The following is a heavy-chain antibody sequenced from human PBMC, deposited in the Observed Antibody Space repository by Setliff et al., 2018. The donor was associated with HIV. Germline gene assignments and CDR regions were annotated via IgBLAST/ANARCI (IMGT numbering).Heavy chain of an antibody. V-gene: IGHV4-34*01. CDR2: INHSGST. CDR3: ARGIDSSGYHGDY. CDR1: GGSFSGYY. Sequence: SETLSLTCAVYGGSFSGYYWSWIRQPPGRGLEWIGEINHSGSTNYNPSLKSRVTISVDTSKNQFSLKLSSVTAADTAVYYCARGIDSSGYHGDYWGQGTLVTVSS. J-gene: IGHJ4*02. D-gene: IGHD3-22*01.